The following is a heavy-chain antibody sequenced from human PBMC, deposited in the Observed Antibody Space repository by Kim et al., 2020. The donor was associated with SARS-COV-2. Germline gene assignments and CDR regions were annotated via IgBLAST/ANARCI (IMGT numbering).Heavy chain of an antibody. Sequence: IGYADSEKGRFTTSIDKAKNSLYLQMNSLRPEDTALYYCTKDVLAGGADVWGQGTAVIVSS. D-gene: IGHD3-3*02. CDR3: TKDVLAGGADV. CDR2: I. J-gene: IGHJ6*02. V-gene: IGHV3-9*01.